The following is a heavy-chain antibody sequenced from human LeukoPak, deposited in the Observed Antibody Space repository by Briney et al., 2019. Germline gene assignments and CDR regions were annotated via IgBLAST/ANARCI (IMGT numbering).Heavy chain of an antibody. CDR1: GFSFSTYA. CDR2: LSASGGTT. V-gene: IGHV3-23*01. D-gene: IGHD2-8*01. CDR3: ARLKLMVAPDY. J-gene: IGHJ4*02. Sequence: GGSLRLSCSASGFSFSTYAMTWVRQAPGKGLEWVSALSASGGTTYYADSVKGRFTTSRDNAKNSLYLQMNSLRAEDTALYYCARLKLMVAPDYWGQGTLVTVSS.